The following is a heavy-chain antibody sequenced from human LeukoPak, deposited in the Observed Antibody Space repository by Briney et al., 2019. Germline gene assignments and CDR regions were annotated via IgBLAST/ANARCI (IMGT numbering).Heavy chain of an antibody. Sequence: GGSLRLSCAASGFTFSSYAMSWVRQAPGKGLEWVSAISGSGGSTYYADSVKGRFTISRDNSKNTLYLQMNSLRAEDTAVYYCVKLTFGVVIPGTNWFDPWGQGTLVTVSS. CDR1: GFTFSSYA. CDR2: ISGSGGST. CDR3: VKLTFGVVIPGTNWFDP. D-gene: IGHD3-3*01. J-gene: IGHJ5*02. V-gene: IGHV3-23*01.